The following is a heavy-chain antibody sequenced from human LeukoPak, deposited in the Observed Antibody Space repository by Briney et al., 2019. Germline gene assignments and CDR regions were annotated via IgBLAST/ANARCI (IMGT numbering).Heavy chain of an antibody. CDR1: GYTFTSYG. D-gene: IGHD3-10*01. V-gene: IGHV1-18*01. J-gene: IGHJ4*02. Sequence: GSVKVSCKASGYTFTSYGISWVRQAPGQGLEWMGWISAYNGNTSYAQKLQGRVTMTTDTSTSTAYMELRSLRSDDTAVYYCARETPRSDYYGSGSYYPKIDYWGQGTLVTVSS. CDR3: ARETPRSDYYGSGSYYPKIDY. CDR2: ISAYNGNT.